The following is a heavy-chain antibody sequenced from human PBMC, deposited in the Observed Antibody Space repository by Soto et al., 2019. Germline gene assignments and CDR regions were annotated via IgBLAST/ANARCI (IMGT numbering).Heavy chain of an antibody. CDR1: GGSINSIGNL. D-gene: IGHD3-10*01. V-gene: IGHV4-39*01. CDR2: ISHTGTP. Sequence: ETLSLTCTVSGGSINSIGNLWDWLRQPPGKGLEWIGSISHTGTPYYSPSLKSRATISVDTSKNQFSLKLAAVTAADTAVYYCARGLLKTAGSGSDFNIDLWGQGTLVTVSS. J-gene: IGHJ5*02. CDR3: ARGLLKTAGSGSDFNIDL.